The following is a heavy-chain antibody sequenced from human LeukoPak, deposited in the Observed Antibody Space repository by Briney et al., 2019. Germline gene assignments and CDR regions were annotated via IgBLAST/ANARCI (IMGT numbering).Heavy chain of an antibody. CDR1: GLTFSDYY. CDR3: AVQITMIVVVPYFDY. Sequence: GGSLRLSCAASGLTFSDYYMTWIRQAPGRGLEWVSSISGTGTTIYSADSVRGRFTVSRDNARNSLFLHMNSLRAEDTAVYYCAVQITMIVVVPYFDYWGQGTLVTVSS. CDR2: ISGTGTTI. J-gene: IGHJ4*02. D-gene: IGHD3-22*01. V-gene: IGHV3-11*04.